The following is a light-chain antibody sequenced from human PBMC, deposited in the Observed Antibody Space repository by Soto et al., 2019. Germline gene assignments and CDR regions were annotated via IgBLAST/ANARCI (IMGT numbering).Light chain of an antibody. J-gene: IGKJ2*01. V-gene: IGKV1-5*03. CDR3: QQYDSFST. CDR1: QSIGAW. Sequence: DIQMTQSPSTLSASVGDSVTITCRASQSIGAWLAWYQQKPGKAPKLLIYKASTLQTGVPSRFGGSGSGTEFTLTISRLQPDDFATYYCQQYDSFSTFGQGTKLEIK. CDR2: KAS.